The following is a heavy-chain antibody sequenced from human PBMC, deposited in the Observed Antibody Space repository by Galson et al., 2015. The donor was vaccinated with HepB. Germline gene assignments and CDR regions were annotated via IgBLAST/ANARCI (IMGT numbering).Heavy chain of an antibody. CDR1: GFTFSGSA. J-gene: IGHJ3*02. CDR2: IRSKANNYAT. D-gene: IGHD2-2*01. Sequence: SLRLSCAASGFTFSGSAMHWVRQASGKGLEWVGRIRSKANNYATAYAASVKGRFTISRDDSRNTAYLQMNSLKTEDTAEYYCTKSLRGYCSTASCYGPFDIWGQGTVVTVSS. CDR3: TKSLRGYCSTASCYGPFDI. V-gene: IGHV3-73*01.